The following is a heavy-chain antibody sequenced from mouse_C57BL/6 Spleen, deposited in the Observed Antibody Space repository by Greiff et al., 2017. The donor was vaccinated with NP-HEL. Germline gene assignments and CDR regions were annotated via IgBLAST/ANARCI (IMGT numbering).Heavy chain of an antibody. D-gene: IGHD2-3*01. J-gene: IGHJ1*03. CDR2: INPNNGGT. Sequence: EVQLQQSGPELVKPGASVKISCKASGYTFTDYYMNWVKQSHGKSLEWIGDINPNNGGTSYNQKFKGKATLTVDKSSSTAYMELRSLTSEDSAVYYCARRWLLRYFDVWGTGTTVTVSS. CDR3: ARRWLLRYFDV. CDR1: GYTFTDYY. V-gene: IGHV1-26*01.